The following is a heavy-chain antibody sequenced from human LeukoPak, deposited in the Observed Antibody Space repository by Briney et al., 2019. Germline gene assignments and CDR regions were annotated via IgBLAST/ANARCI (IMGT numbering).Heavy chain of an antibody. D-gene: IGHD6-19*01. CDR2: ISGNGGST. CDR1: GFTFSTYF. J-gene: IGHJ3*02. Sequence: GGSLRLSCTGSGFTFSTYFMSWVRQAPGKGPEWVSTISGNGGSTYYADSVKDWFTISRDNSKNTMYLQMNRLRDEDTAVYYCARGGGSGRWGSAFDMWGQGTMVTVSS. CDR3: ARGGGSGRWGSAFDM. V-gene: IGHV3-23*01.